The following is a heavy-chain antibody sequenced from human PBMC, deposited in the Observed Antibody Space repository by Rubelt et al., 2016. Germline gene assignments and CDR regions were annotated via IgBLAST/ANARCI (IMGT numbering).Heavy chain of an antibody. D-gene: IGHD2-21*02. J-gene: IGHJ4*02. CDR3: AREEYGDVAFDS. Sequence: GKGLEWVAIIWYDGSKVFYGDSVKGRFTISRDSSKNTVYLQMNSLRDEDTAVYYCAREEYGDVAFDSWGQGTLVTVSS. CDR2: IWYDGSKV. V-gene: IGHV3-33*01.